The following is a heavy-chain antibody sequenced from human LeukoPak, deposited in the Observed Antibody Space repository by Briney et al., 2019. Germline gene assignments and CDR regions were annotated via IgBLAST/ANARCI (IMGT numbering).Heavy chain of an antibody. J-gene: IGHJ4*02. V-gene: IGHV3-66*01. CDR1: GFTVSNDY. Sequence: GGSLRLSCAASGFTVSNDYMAWVRQAPGRGLEWVSLIYGDGTTFYTDSVKGRFTISRDNAKNSLYLQMNSLRAEDTAVYYCARVYSSSSGRALDYWGQGTLVTVSS. D-gene: IGHD6-6*01. CDR3: ARVYSSSSGRALDY. CDR2: IYGDGTT.